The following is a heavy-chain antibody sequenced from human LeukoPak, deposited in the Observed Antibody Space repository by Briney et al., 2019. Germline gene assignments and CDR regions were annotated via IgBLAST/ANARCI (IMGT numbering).Heavy chain of an antibody. D-gene: IGHD2-15*01. Sequence: ASVKVSCKASGGTFSSYAISWVRQAPGQGLEWMGGTIPIFGTANYAQKFQGRVTITADESTSTAYMELSSLRSEDTAVYYCAREYCSGGSCYKDAEYFQHWGQGTLVTVSS. CDR3: AREYCSGGSCYKDAEYFQH. CDR1: GGTFSSYA. CDR2: TIPIFGTA. J-gene: IGHJ1*01. V-gene: IGHV1-69*13.